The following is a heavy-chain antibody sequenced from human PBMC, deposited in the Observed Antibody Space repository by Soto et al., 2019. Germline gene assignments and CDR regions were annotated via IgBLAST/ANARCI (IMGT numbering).Heavy chain of an antibody. V-gene: IGHV3-21*01. J-gene: IGHJ4*02. CDR3: ARDTTGIESTFDY. D-gene: IGHD1-1*01. CDR1: GFTFSSYS. Sequence: GGSLRLSCAASGFTFSSYSMNWVRQAPGKGLEWVSSISSSSSYIYYADSVKGRFTISRDNAKNSLYLQMNSLRAEDTAVYYCARDTTGIESTFDYWGQGTLVTVSS. CDR2: ISSSSSYI.